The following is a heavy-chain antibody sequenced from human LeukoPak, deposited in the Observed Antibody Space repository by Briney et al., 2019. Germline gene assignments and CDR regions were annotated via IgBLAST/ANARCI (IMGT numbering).Heavy chain of an antibody. D-gene: IGHD1-7*01. V-gene: IGHV1-69*01. CDR1: GGTFSSYA. CDR2: ITPIFGTA. Sequence: AVTVSLTCSGGTFSSYAISWVRQAPAPRLERMGGITPIFGTANYAQTFQGRVTITGDESTSTAYMELSSLRSEDTAVYYCARGITGTTPWRYWGQGTLVTVSS. CDR3: ARGITGTTPWRY. J-gene: IGHJ4*02.